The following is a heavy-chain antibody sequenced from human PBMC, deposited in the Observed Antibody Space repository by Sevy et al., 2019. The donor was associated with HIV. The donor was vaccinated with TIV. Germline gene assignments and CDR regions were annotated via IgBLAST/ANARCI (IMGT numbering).Heavy chain of an antibody. J-gene: IGHJ4*01. CDR3: VREGLEGYSYSLDY. Sequence: GGSLRLSCAASGFSFSIYWMSWVRQAPGKGLEWVATMKQDGSEEDYVDSVKGRFTISRDNAKNSLFLQMNSLSAEDTAVYHCVREGLEGYSYSLDYWGHGTLVTVSS. CDR1: GFSFSIYW. D-gene: IGHD5-18*01. V-gene: IGHV3-7*01. CDR2: MKQDGSEE.